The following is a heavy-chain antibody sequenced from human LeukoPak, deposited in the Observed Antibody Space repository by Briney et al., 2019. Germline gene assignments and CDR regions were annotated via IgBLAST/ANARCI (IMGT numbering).Heavy chain of an antibody. V-gene: IGHV3-23*01. J-gene: IGHJ4*02. Sequence: GGSLRLSCAASGFTFSSYAMSWVRQAPGKGLEWVSAISGSGGSTYYADSVKGRFTISRDNSKNTLYLQMNSPRAEDTAVYYCAKGWRDYYGSGSYDYWGQGTLVTVSS. CDR2: ISGSGGST. D-gene: IGHD3-10*01. CDR3: AKGWRDYYGSGSYDY. CDR1: GFTFSSYA.